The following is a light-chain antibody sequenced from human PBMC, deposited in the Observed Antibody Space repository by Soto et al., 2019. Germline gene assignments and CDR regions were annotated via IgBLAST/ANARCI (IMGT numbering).Light chain of an antibody. V-gene: IGKV1-5*01. J-gene: IGKJ1*01. CDR1: QSISSW. CDR3: QHYNSYGT. Sequence: DIQMTQSTSSLSASVGDRVTITCRASQSISSWLAWYQQKPGKAPKLLIYDASSLESGVPSRFSGSGSGTEFTLTISSLQPDDFATYYCQHYNSYGTFGQGTKVDIK. CDR2: DAS.